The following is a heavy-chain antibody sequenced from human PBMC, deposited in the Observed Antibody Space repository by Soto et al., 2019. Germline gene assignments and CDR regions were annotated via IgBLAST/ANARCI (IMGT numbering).Heavy chain of an antibody. J-gene: IGHJ5*02. CDR2: IYYSGST. CDR3: ARGIVAARPNNWFDP. Sequence: SETLSLTCTVSGGSISSGGYYWSWIRQHPGKGLEWIGYIYYSGSTYYNPSLKSRVTISVDTSKNQFSLKPSSVTAADTAVYYCARGIVAARPNNWFDPWGQGTLVTVSS. D-gene: IGHD6-6*01. V-gene: IGHV4-31*03. CDR1: GGSISSGGYY.